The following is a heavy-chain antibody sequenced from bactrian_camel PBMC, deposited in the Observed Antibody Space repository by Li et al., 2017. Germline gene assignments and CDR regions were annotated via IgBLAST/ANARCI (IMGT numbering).Heavy chain of an antibody. CDR3: AARTTCGSTWHVPVYTY. D-gene: IGHD7*01. Sequence: VQLVESGGGSVQAGGSLTLSCVASSSHYTGNCVGWFRQAPGKQREAVAVISTSGLSTHYADSSKGRFTISADNAKNTVYLQMSSLEPDDTAMYYCAARTTCGSTWHVPVYTYWGQGTQVTVS. V-gene: IGHV3S53*01. CDR1: SSHYTGNC. CDR2: STSGLST. J-gene: IGHJ4*01.